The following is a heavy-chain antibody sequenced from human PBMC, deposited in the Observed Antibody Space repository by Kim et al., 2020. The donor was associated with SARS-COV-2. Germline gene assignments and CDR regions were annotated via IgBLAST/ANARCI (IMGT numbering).Heavy chain of an antibody. CDR3: GRVYY. CDR2: SSPNTGAT. V-gene: IGHV1-2*02. Sequence: ASVKVSCKASGYTFTTYYIQWVRQAPGQGLEWMGWSSPNTGATNYAQKFQGRVTITRDTSIATAYLELSGLTSDDTAVYYCGRVYYWGQGTLVTVSS. CDR1: GYTFTTYY. D-gene: IGHD2-8*01. J-gene: IGHJ4*02.